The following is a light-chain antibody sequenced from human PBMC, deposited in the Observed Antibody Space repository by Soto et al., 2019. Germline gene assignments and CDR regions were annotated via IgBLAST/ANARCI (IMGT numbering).Light chain of an antibody. CDR2: EVS. V-gene: IGLV2-14*01. CDR3: PSYKTISTLA. CDR1: SSDVGGYNY. J-gene: IGLJ3*02. Sequence: QSVLTQPASVSGSPGQSITISCTGTSSDVGGYNYVSWYQQHPGKVPKLMIYEVSYRPSGVSHRFSGSKSGNTASLTISGLQAEHEADYYCPSYKTISTLAFGGGTQLTVL.